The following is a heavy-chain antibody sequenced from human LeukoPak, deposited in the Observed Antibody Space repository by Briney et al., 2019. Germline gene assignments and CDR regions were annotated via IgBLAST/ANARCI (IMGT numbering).Heavy chain of an antibody. CDR3: ARATGWLQLSYFDY. J-gene: IGHJ4*02. D-gene: IGHD5-24*01. Sequence: SETLSLTCTVSGGSISSYYWSWIRQPPGKGLEWIGEINHSGSTNYNPSLKSRVTISVDASKNQFSLKLSSVTAADTAVYYCARATGWLQLSYFDYWGQGTLVTVSS. CDR2: INHSGST. CDR1: GGSISSYY. V-gene: IGHV4-34*01.